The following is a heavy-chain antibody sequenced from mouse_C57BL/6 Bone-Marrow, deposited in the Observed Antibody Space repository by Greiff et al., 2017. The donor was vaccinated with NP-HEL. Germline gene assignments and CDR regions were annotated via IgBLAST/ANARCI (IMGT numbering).Heavy chain of an antibody. V-gene: IGHV1-81*01. CDR3: ARRWLPERFYAMDY. J-gene: IGHJ4*01. CDR2: IYPRSGNT. Sequence: QVQLQQSGAELARPGASVKLSCTASGYTFTSYGISWVKQRTGQGLEWIGEIYPRSGNTYYNEKFKGKATLTADKSASTAYMELRSLTSEDSAVYFCARRWLPERFYAMDYWGQGTSVTVSS. CDR1: GYTFTSYG. D-gene: IGHD2-2*01.